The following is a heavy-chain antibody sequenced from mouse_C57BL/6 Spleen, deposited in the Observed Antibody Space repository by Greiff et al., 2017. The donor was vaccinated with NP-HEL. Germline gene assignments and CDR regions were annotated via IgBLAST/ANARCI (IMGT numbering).Heavy chain of an antibody. J-gene: IGHJ1*03. CDR3: ASGYGSSYSWYFDV. V-gene: IGHV1-82*01. Sequence: VQLQQSGPELVKPGASVKISCKASGYAFSSSWMNWVKQRPGKGLEWIGRIYPGDGDTNYNGKFKGKATLTADKSSSTAYMQLSSLTSEDSAVYFCASGYGSSYSWYFDVWGTGTTVTVSS. CDR2: IYPGDGDT. CDR1: GYAFSSSW. D-gene: IGHD1-1*01.